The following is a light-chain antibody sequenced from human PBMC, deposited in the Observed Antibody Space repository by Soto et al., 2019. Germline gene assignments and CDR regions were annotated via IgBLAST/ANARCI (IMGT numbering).Light chain of an antibody. CDR2: EAS. CDR3: QQYYSYPRT. Sequence: DIPMTQSPSTLSASVGDRVTITCRASQSVSSWLAWYQQKPVKAPKLLIYEASSLESGVPSRFSGSGSGTEFTLTISGLQSEDFATYYCQQYYSYPRTFGQGTKVDI. J-gene: IGKJ1*01. V-gene: IGKV1-5*03. CDR1: QSVSSW.